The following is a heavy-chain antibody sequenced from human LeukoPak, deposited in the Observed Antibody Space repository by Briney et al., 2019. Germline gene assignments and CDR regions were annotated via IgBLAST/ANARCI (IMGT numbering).Heavy chain of an antibody. CDR1: GGSISSGGYY. V-gene: IGHV4-31*03. CDR3: AILRWVRYGMGV. Sequence: PSQTLSLTCTVSGGSISSGGYYWSWIRQHPGKGLEWIGYIYYSGSTYYNPSLKSRVTISVDTSKNQFSLKLSSVTAADTAVYYCAILRWVRYGMGVWGQGTTVTVSS. D-gene: IGHD1-26*01. CDR2: IYYSGST. J-gene: IGHJ6*02.